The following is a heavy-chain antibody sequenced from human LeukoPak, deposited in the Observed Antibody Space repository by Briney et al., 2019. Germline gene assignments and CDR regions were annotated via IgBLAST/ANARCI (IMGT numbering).Heavy chain of an antibody. CDR1: GFTFSSYA. CDR3: ARAEKIAVAGMGYYFDY. J-gene: IGHJ4*02. CDR2: IYSGGST. V-gene: IGHV3-NL1*01. Sequence: GGSLRLSCAASGFTFSSYAMHWVRQAPGKGLEWVSVIYSGGSTYYADSVKGRFTISRDNSKNTLYLQMNSLRAEDTAVYYCARAEKIAVAGMGYYFDYWGQGTLVTVSS. D-gene: IGHD6-19*01.